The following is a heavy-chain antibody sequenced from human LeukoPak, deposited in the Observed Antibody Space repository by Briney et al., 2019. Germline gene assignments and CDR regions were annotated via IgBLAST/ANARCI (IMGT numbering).Heavy chain of an antibody. CDR2: INPKSSGT. Sequence: ASVKLSCKASGYTFTGYYIHWVRQAPGQGLEWMGWINPKSSGTDFAEKFQGRVTMTRDTSISTAYMELSRLRSDDTAVYYCAREEVDYGATFAHWGQGTLVTVSS. V-gene: IGHV1-2*02. J-gene: IGHJ4*02. CDR3: AREEVDYGATFAH. D-gene: IGHD4-17*01. CDR1: GYTFTGYY.